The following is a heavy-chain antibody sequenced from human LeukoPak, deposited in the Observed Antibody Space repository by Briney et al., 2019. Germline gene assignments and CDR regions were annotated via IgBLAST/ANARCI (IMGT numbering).Heavy chain of an antibody. V-gene: IGHV3-64*01. CDR1: GFTFSSYA. CDR3: AREEGDY. J-gene: IGHJ4*02. Sequence: GGSLRLSCAASGFTFSSYAMHWVRQAPGKGLEYVSAISSNGGSTYYANSVKGRFTISRDNSKNTLYLQMGSLRAEDTAVYYCAREEGDYWGQGTLVTVSS. CDR2: ISSNGGST.